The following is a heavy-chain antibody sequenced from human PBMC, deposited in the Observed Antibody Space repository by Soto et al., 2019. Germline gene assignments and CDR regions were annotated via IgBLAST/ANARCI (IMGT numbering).Heavy chain of an antibody. J-gene: IGHJ4*02. Sequence: EVQLLESGGGLVQPGGSLRVSCAASGFTSSNYAMSWVRQAPGKGLAWVSAVSGSGGSTFYADSVKGRFTISRDNSKNTLYLQMNSLRAEDTAIYYCARGTYYYDSSGKYYFDYWGQGTQVTVSS. CDR3: ARGTYYYDSSGKYYFDY. D-gene: IGHD3-22*01. CDR1: GFTSSNYA. V-gene: IGHV3-23*01. CDR2: VSGSGGST.